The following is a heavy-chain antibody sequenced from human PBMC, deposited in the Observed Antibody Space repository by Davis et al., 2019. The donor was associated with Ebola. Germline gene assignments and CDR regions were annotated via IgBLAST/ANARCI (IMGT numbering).Heavy chain of an antibody. CDR2: IRQDGSDR. V-gene: IGHV3-7*01. D-gene: IGHD1-1*01. CDR1: DFAFSSYW. Sequence: GESLKISCAVSDFAFSSYWMTWVRLAPGKGLEWVANIRQDGSDRQYVGSVEGRFTISRDNAKNSLYLQMNSLRVEDTGVYYCTRFSRGDLENYWGQGTLVTVSS. CDR3: TRFSRGDLENY. J-gene: IGHJ4*02.